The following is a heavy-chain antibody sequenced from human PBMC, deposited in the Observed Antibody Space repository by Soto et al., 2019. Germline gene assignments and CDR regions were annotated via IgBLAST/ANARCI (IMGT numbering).Heavy chain of an antibody. V-gene: IGHV1-69*12. D-gene: IGHD5-12*01. J-gene: IGHJ6*02. CDR3: AIRIVATTHYYYYGMDV. Sequence: QVQLVQSGAEVKKPGSSVKVSCKASGGTFSSYAISWVRQAPGQGLEWMGGIIPIFGTANYAQKFQGRVTITADEATSTADMELSSLRSDDTAVYYCAIRIVATTHYYYYGMDVWGQGTTVTVSS. CDR1: GGTFSSYA. CDR2: IIPIFGTA.